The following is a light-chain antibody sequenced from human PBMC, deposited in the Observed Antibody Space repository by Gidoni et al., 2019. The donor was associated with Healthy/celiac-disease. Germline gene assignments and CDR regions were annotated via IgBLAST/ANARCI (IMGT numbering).Light chain of an antibody. CDR2: DVS. Sequence: QSALTQPASVSGSPGQSITISCTGTSSDVGGYNYVSWYQQHPGKAPKLMIYDVSNRPSGVSNRFSGSKSGNTASLTISGLQAEDEADYYCSSYTSGSKNVFGTGTKVTVL. CDR1: SSDVGGYNY. V-gene: IGLV2-14*01. J-gene: IGLJ1*01. CDR3: SSYTSGSKNV.